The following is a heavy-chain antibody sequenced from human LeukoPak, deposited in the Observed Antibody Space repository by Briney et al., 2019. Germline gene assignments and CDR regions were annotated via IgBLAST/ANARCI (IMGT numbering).Heavy chain of an antibody. J-gene: IGHJ5*02. V-gene: IGHV1-2*02. Sequence: ASVKVSCKASGYTFTGYYMHWVRQAPGQGLEWMGWINPNSGGTNYAQKFQGRVAMTRDTSTSTAYMELRSLRSDDTAVYYCAREDRITMVRGVINFWSLFDPWGQGTLVTVSS. CDR1: GYTFTGYY. CDR3: AREDRITMVRGVINFWSLFDP. CDR2: INPNSGGT. D-gene: IGHD3-10*01.